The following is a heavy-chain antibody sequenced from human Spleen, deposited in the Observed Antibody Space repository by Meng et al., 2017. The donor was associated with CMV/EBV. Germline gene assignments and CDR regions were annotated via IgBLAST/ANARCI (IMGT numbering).Heavy chain of an antibody. J-gene: IGHJ4*02. CDR3: ARETYDILTGYYTAGLGY. D-gene: IGHD3-9*01. CDR1: GGSFSGYY. V-gene: IGHV4-34*01. CDR2: INHSGST. Sequence: QLPQWGAVRWKPSETLSLTCAVYGGSFSGYYRSWIRQPPGKGLEWIGEINHSGSTNYNPSLKSRVTISVDTSKNQFSLKLSSVTAADTAVYYCARETYDILTGYYTAGLGYWGQGTLVTVSS.